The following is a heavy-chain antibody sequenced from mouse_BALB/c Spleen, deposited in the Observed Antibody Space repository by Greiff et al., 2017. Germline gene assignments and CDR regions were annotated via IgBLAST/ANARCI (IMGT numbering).Heavy chain of an antibody. D-gene: IGHD1-1*01. Sequence: EVMLVESGGGLVKPGGSLKLSCAASGFTFSSYAMSWVRQTPEQRLEWVASISSGGSTYYPDSVKGRFTISRDNARNILYLQMSSLRSEDTAMYYCARDYYGSGYFDVWGAGTTVTVSS. CDR2: ISSGGST. V-gene: IGHV5-6-5*01. CDR3: ARDYYGSGYFDV. J-gene: IGHJ1*01. CDR1: GFTFSSYA.